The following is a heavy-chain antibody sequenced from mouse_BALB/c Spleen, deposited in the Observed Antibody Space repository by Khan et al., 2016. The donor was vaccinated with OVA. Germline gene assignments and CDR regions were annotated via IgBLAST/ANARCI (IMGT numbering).Heavy chain of an antibody. CDR1: GYTFTSYW. Sequence: QVQLQQPGAELVKPGASVKLSCKASGYTFTSYWMQWVKQRPGQGLEWIGEINPSNGRSNYNENFKSKATLTVDKSSTTAHMQLSSLTSEDSAVYYCVGSTMVTTEFAYWGQGTLVTVSA. D-gene: IGHD2-2*01. CDR2: INPSNGRS. CDR3: VGSTMVTTEFAY. V-gene: IGHV1S81*02. J-gene: IGHJ3*01.